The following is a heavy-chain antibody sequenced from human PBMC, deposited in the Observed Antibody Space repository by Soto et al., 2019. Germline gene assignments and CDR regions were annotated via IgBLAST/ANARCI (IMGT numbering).Heavy chain of an antibody. CDR2: IKQDGSEI. Sequence: GGSLRLSCATSGFTFKYFWMSWVRQAPGKGLEWVANIKQDGSEIYYADSVKGRFTISRDNARNSLDLQMISLRAEDTAVYYCARLGNSGYGDFDYWGQGILVNVS. D-gene: IGHD5-12*01. V-gene: IGHV3-7*01. CDR1: GFTFKYFW. J-gene: IGHJ4*02. CDR3: ARLGNSGYGDFDY.